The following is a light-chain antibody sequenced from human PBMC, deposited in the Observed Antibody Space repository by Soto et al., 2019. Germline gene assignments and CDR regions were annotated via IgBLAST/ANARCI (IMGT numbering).Light chain of an antibody. CDR1: QSVSSY. J-gene: IGKJ4*01. V-gene: IGKV3-11*01. CDR2: DAS. CDR3: QHRSNWPPA. Sequence: ERVMTQSPATLSVSPGERVTLSCRASQSVSSYLAWYQQKPGQAPRLLIYDASNRATGIPARFSGSGSGTDFALTISSLEPEDFAVYYCQHRSNWPPAFGGGTKVDIK.